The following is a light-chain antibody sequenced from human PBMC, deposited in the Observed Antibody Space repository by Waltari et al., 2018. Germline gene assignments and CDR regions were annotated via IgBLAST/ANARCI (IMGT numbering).Light chain of an antibody. CDR1: SSNIGSNT. CDR2: SNN. V-gene: IGLV1-44*01. J-gene: IGLJ3*02. Sequence: QPPSASGTPGQRVTISCSGSSSNIGSNTVNWYQQLPGTAPKLLIYSNNQRPSGVPDRFSGSKSGTSASLAISGLQSEDEADYYCAAWDDSLNGWVFGGGTKLTVL. CDR3: AAWDDSLNGWV.